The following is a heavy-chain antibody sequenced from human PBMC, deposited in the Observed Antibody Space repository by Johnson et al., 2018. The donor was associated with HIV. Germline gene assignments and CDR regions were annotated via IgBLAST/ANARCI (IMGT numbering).Heavy chain of an antibody. D-gene: IGHD2-2*01. CDR3: ARGWEYCSSTSCPTPDAFDI. CDR1: GFTFSSYA. V-gene: IGHV3-30-3*01. Sequence: QVQLVESGGGVVQPGRSLRLSCAASGFTFSSYAMHWVRQAPGKGLEWVAVISYDGSNKYYADSVKARFTISRDNSKNTLYLQMNSLRAEDTAVYYCARGWEYCSSTSCPTPDAFDIWGQGTMVTVSS. J-gene: IGHJ3*02. CDR2: ISYDGSNK.